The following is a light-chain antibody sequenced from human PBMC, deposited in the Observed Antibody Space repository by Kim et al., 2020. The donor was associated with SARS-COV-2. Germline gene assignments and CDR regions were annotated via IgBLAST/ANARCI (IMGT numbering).Light chain of an antibody. Sequence: WSPGERAPPSCKASQGASRNYIAWYQQKPGQAPRALIYGASNRAAGIPDRFIGSGSGTDFTLTISRLEPEDFAVYYCQQYASAPDTFGQGTKLEI. CDR2: GAS. CDR1: QGASRNY. V-gene: IGKV3-20*01. J-gene: IGKJ2*01. CDR3: QQYASAPDT.